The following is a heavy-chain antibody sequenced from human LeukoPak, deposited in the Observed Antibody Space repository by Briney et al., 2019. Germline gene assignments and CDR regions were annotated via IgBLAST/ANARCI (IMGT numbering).Heavy chain of an antibody. CDR3: ASLDTAKQPLANH. CDR2: IKEDRGRE. J-gene: IGHJ5*02. V-gene: IGHV3-7*03. CDR1: GLIVSNHW. D-gene: IGHD5-18*01. Sequence: GGSLRLSCVASGLIVSNHWMSWVRQAPGKGLEWVANIKEDRGREYYMDSVKGRFTISKDSAKNSLYLQMNSLRDEDTAMYYCASLDTAKQPLANHWGQGTLVTVSS.